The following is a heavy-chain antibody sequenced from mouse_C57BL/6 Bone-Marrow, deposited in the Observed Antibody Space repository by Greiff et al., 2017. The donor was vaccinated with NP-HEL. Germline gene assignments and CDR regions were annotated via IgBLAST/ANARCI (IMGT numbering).Heavy chain of an antibody. CDR1: GFTFSDFY. Sequence: EVKLVESGGGLVQSGRSLRLSCATSGFTFSDFYMEWVRQAPGMGLEWIAASRNKANDYTTEYSASVKGRFIVSRDTSQSILYLQMNALRAEDTAIYYCARDEEGMNAMDYWGQGTSVTVSS. V-gene: IGHV7-1*01. J-gene: IGHJ4*01. CDR3: ARDEEGMNAMDY. CDR2: SRNKANDYTT.